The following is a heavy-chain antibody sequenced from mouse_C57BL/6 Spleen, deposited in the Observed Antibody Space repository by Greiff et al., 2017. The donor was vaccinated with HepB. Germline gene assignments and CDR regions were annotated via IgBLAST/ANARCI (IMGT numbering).Heavy chain of an antibody. Sequence: EVKVVESGGDLVKPGGSLKLSCAASGFTFSSYGMSWVRQTPDKRLEWVATISSGGSYTYYPDSVKGRFTISRDNAKNTLYLQMSSLKSEDTAMYYCARQGSYDYDGAWFAYWGQGTLVTVSA. CDR3: ARQGSYDYDGAWFAY. V-gene: IGHV5-6*01. J-gene: IGHJ3*01. CDR1: GFTFSSYG. CDR2: ISSGGSYT. D-gene: IGHD2-4*01.